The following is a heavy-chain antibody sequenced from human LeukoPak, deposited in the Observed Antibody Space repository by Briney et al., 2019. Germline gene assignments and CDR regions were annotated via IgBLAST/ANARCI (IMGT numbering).Heavy chain of an antibody. V-gene: IGHV1-46*01. CDR3: ASEQPNKYYFDY. J-gene: IGHJ4*02. D-gene: IGHD1/OR15-1a*01. CDR1: GYTFTTYY. CDR2: INPSGGGA. Sequence: ASVKVSCKASGYTFTTYYMHWVRQAPGQGLEYMGIINPSGGGASYEQKLQGRVTMTRDTSTSTVYMELSSLRSEDTAVYYCASEQPNKYYFDYWGQGTLVTVSS.